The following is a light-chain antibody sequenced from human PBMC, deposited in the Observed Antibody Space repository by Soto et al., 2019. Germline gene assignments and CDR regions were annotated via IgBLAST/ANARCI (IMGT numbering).Light chain of an antibody. CDR2: DAS. CDR1: QDISNY. J-gene: IGKJ4*01. CDR3: QHYRSLPLT. V-gene: IGKV1-33*01. Sequence: DIQMTQSPSPLSASVGDRVTITCQASQDISNYLNWYQQRPGGAPKLLIYDASNLQTGVPSRFRGSGSGTHFTLTISSLQPEDLATYYCQHYRSLPLTFGGGTKGDIK.